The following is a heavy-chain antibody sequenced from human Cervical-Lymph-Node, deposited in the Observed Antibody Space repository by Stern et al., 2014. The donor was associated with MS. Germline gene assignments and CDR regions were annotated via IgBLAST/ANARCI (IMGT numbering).Heavy chain of an antibody. CDR2: INGGPGTT. Sequence: QLVESAAEVKKPGPSMTISSKTSGYNFIDHAIHWVRQAPGQKLEWIGWINGGPGTTKYPQKFQGRVSFTRDKAASAAYMDLSSLSPDDTAVYYCARQPDYSDFLDFWGQGTLITVSS. D-gene: IGHD4-11*01. J-gene: IGHJ4*02. CDR1: GYNFIDHA. CDR3: ARQPDYSDFLDF. V-gene: IGHV1-3*01.